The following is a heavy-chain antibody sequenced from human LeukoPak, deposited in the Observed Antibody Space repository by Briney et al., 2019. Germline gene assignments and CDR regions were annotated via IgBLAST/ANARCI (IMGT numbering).Heavy chain of an antibody. CDR2: IYYSGST. Sequence: SETLSLTCTVSGGSISSSSYYWGWIRQPPGKGLEWIGSIYYSGSTYYNPSLKSRVTISVDTSKNQFSLKLSSVTAADTAVYYCARASDYVWGSYRYTLDYWGQGTLVTVSS. CDR1: GGSISSSSYY. J-gene: IGHJ4*02. CDR3: ARASDYVWGSYRYTLDY. V-gene: IGHV4-39*07. D-gene: IGHD3-16*02.